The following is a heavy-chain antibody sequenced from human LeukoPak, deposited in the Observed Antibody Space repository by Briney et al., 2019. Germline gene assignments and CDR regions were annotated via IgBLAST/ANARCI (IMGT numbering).Heavy chain of an antibody. CDR2: INHSGST. Sequence: SETLSLTCAVYGGSFSGDYWSGIRQPPGKGLEWIGEINHSGSTNYNPSLKSRVTISVDTSKNQFSLKLSSVTAADTAVYYCARSYAHDYWGQGTLVTVSS. V-gene: IGHV4-34*01. J-gene: IGHJ4*02. CDR1: GGSFSGDY. D-gene: IGHD2-2*01. CDR3: ARSYAHDY.